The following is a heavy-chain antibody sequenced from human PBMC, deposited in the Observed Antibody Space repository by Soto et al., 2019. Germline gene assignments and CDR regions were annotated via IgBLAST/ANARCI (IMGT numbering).Heavy chain of an antibody. CDR3: ARLVATIINY. D-gene: IGHD5-12*01. CDR2: INHSGST. CDR1: GGSFSGYY. V-gene: IGHV4-34*01. J-gene: IGHJ4*02. Sequence: SETLSLTCAVYGGSFSGYYWSWIRQPPGKGLEWIGEINHSGSTNYNPSLKSRVTISVDTSKNQFSLKLSSVTAADTAVYYCARLVATIINYWGQGTLVTVSS.